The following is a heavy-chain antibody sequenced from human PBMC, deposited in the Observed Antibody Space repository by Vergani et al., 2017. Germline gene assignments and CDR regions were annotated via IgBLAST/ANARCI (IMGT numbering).Heavy chain of an antibody. Sequence: QVQLVESGGGVVQPGRSLRLSCAASGFTFSSYGMHWVRQAPGKGLEWVAVIWYDGSNKYYADSVKGRFTISRDNSKNTLYLQMNSLRAEDTGVYDCARDEAVIAVAGPFCDCWGQGTLVTVSS. V-gene: IGHV3-33*01. CDR1: GFTFSSYG. J-gene: IGHJ4*02. D-gene: IGHD6-19*01. CDR3: ARDEAVIAVAGPFCDC. CDR2: IWYDGSNK.